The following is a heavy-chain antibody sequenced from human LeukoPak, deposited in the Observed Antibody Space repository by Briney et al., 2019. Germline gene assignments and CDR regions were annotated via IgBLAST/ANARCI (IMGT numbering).Heavy chain of an antibody. CDR1: GYSFTTYW. CDR3: ARVSSGWYGGFDP. J-gene: IGHJ5*02. V-gene: IGHV5-51*01. Sequence: GESLKISCKGSGYSFTTYWIAWVRQMPGKGLEWMGVTHPGDSDTRYSPSFQGQVTISADKSISTAYLQWSSLKASDTAMYYCARVSSGWYGGFDPWGQGTLVTVSS. CDR2: THPGDSDT. D-gene: IGHD6-19*01.